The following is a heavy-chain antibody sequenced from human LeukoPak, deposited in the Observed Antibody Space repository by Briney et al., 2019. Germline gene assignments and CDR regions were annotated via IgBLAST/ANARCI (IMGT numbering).Heavy chain of an antibody. V-gene: IGHV3-23*01. CDR2: ISGSGVST. CDR1: GFTFSSYA. CDR3: AKARASIAARRLDY. D-gene: IGHD6-6*01. Sequence: GGSLRLSCAASGFTFSSYAVSWVRQAPGKGLEWVSAISGSGVSTYYADSVKGRFTISRDNSKNTLYLQMNSLRAEDTAVYYCAKARASIAARRLDYWGQGTLVTVSS. J-gene: IGHJ4*02.